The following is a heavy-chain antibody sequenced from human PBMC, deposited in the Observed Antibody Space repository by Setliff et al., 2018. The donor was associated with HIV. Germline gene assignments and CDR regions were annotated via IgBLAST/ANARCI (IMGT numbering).Heavy chain of an antibody. J-gene: IGHJ6*03. D-gene: IGHD3-9*01. CDR3: ARGIRDSCEGSPYYSYCYMDV. CDR1: GGSIDSGCYS. V-gene: IGHV4-31*03. Sequence: SETLSLTCTVSGGSIDSGCYSWTWVRHVQGKGLEWIGFVFYTGATYSSPSLKSRITMSVDTSRNQFSLKVNSVTAADTAVYYCARGIRDSCEGSPYYSYCYMDVWGTGTTVTVSS. CDR2: VFYTGAT.